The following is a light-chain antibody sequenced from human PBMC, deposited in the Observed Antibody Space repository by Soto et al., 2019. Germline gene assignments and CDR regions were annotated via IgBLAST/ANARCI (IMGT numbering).Light chain of an antibody. CDR3: QQYGRSPLT. CDR2: GAS. CDR1: QSVSNNY. Sequence: EIVLTQSPGTLSLSPGERATLSCRASQSVSNNYLAWYQQKPGQAPRLLIYGASNRATGIPDRFSGSGSGTDFTLTISRLEPADFAVYYCQQYGRSPLTFGGGTKVDIK. J-gene: IGKJ4*01. V-gene: IGKV3-20*01.